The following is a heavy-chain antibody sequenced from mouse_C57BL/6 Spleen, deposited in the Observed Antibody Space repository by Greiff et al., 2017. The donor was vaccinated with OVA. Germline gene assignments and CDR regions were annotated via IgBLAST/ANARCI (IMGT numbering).Heavy chain of an antibody. D-gene: IGHD1-1*01. CDR3: ARRYYGSSPWFAY. J-gene: IGHJ3*01. CDR2: INPSSGYT. Sequence: QVQLQQSGAELAKPGASVKLSCKASGYTFTSYWMHWVKQRPGQGLEWIGYINPSSGYTKYNQKFKDKATLTAAKSSSTAYMQLSSLTYEDSAVYYCARRYYGSSPWFAYWGQGTLVTVSA. V-gene: IGHV1-7*01. CDR1: GYTFTSYW.